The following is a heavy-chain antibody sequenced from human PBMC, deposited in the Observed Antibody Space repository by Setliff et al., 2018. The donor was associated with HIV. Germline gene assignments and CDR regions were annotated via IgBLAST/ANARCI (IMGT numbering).Heavy chain of an antibody. Sequence: SETLSLTCAVYGGSFTTYYWSWIRQPPGKGLEWIGEINHSGSTSYNPSLKSRVTISVDTSKNQFSLKLTSVTAADTAVYYCARSWGSGSYPYWGQGTLVTVSS. J-gene: IGHJ4*02. CDR2: INHSGST. V-gene: IGHV4-34*01. CDR3: ARSWGSGSYPY. D-gene: IGHD3-10*01. CDR1: GGSFTTYY.